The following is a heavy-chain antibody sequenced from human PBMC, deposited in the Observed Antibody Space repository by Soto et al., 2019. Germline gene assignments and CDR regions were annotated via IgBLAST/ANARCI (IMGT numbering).Heavy chain of an antibody. CDR2: IYWTGTT. J-gene: IGHJ2*01. CDR1: GDSIGTFY. V-gene: IGHV4-59*01. Sequence: QVQLQESGPGLVKSSETLSLTCTVSGDSIGTFYWNWIRQPPGKGLEWVGDIYWTGTTNYSPSLKSRVTMAVDTSKNQFSLKLSSVTAADTAVYYFARGTQLWYSRHFDGWGRGTLVTVSS. D-gene: IGHD2-15*01. CDR3: ARGTQLWYSRHFDG.